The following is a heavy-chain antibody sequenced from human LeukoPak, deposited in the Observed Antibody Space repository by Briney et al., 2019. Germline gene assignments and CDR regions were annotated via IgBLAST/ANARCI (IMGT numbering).Heavy chain of an antibody. V-gene: IGHV4-59*08. D-gene: IGHD6-13*01. J-gene: IGHJ4*02. CDR2: IYYTGTT. Sequence: SETLSLTCTVSGDSISRYYWSWLRQPPGKGLECIGYIYYTGTTNYNPSLKSRVTMSVDTSKNQFSLRLKSVTAADTAVYYCARHTERGQQLADWGRGILATVAS. CDR1: GDSISRYY. CDR3: ARHTERGQQLAD.